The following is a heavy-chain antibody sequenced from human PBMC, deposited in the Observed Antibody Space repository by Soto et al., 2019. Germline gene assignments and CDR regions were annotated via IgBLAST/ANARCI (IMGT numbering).Heavy chain of an antibody. CDR3: ALNSGAYDFWPDY. V-gene: IGHV1-18*01. D-gene: IGHD3-3*01. CDR1: GYTYSNYG. J-gene: IGHJ4*02. Sequence: ASVKVYCKASGYTYSNYGISWVRQEKGQGLEWMGWISAYNGNTNYAQKLQGRVTMTTDTSTSTAYMELRSLRSDDTAVYYCALNSGAYDFWPDYWGQGTLVTVSS. CDR2: ISAYNGNT.